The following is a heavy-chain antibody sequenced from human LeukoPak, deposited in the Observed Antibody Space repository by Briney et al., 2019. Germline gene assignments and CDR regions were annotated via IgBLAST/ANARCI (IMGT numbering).Heavy chain of an antibody. CDR1: GGSFSGYY. CDR3: AGLTGIAVAGTTAHEDY. CDR2: INHSGST. V-gene: IGHV4-34*01. D-gene: IGHD6-13*01. Sequence: PSETLSLTCAVYGGSFSGYYWSWVRQPPGKGLEWIGEINHSGSTKYNPSLKSRVTISVDTSKNQFSLKLSSVTAADTAVYYCAGLTGIAVAGTTAHEDYWGQGTLVTVSS. J-gene: IGHJ4*02.